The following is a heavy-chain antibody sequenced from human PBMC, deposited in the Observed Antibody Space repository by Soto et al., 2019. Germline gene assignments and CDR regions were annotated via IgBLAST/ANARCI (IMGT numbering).Heavy chain of an antibody. CDR3: ARMSGEYYVFSLGP. CDR2: IIPIFGTA. J-gene: IGHJ5*02. Sequence: QVQLVQSGAEVKKPGSSVKVSCKASGGTFRSYAIRRVRQAPEQGLEWMGGIIPIFGTANYAQKFQGRVTITADESTSTAYMELSSLRSEDTAVYYCARMSGEYYVFSLGPWGQGTLVTVSS. V-gene: IGHV1-69*12. D-gene: IGHD3-3*01. CDR1: GGTFRSYA.